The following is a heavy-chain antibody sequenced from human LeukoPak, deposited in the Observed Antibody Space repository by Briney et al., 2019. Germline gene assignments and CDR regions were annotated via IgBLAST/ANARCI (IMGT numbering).Heavy chain of an antibody. D-gene: IGHD3-22*01. Sequence: SETLSLTCAVYGGSFSGYYWSWIRQPPGKGLEWIGEINHSGSTNYNPSLKSRVTISVDTSKNQFSLKLSPVTAADTAVYYCARRHLSPSAPYYDSSGYHTPFDYWGQGTLVTVSS. J-gene: IGHJ4*02. V-gene: IGHV4-34*01. CDR3: ARRHLSPSAPYYDSSGYHTPFDY. CDR2: INHSGST. CDR1: GGSFSGYY.